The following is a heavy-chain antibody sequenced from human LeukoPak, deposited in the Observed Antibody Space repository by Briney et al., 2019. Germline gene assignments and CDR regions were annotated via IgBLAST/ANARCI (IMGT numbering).Heavy chain of an antibody. CDR2: ISSSGSTI. J-gene: IGHJ4*02. CDR3: LSTEVTGTTDY. Sequence: GGSLRLSCAASGFTFSSYAMSWVRQAPGKGLEWVSYISSSGSTIYYADSVKGRFTISRDNAKNSLYLQMNSLRAEDTAVYYCLSTEVTGTTDYWGQGTLVTVSS. CDR1: GFTFSSYA. D-gene: IGHD1-7*01. V-gene: IGHV3-48*04.